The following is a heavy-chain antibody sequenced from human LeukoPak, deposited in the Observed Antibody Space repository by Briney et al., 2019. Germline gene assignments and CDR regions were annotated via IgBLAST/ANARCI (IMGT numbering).Heavy chain of an antibody. CDR1: GVSISNFY. D-gene: IGHD3-10*01. Sequence: PSETLSLTCTVSGVSISNFYLIWIRQPAGKELEWIGRIYSGGITIYNPSLKSRVTMSVDTSKNQFSLKLSSVTAADTAVYYCARDRGSDGSDQLDPWGQGTLVTVSS. J-gene: IGHJ5*02. V-gene: IGHV4-4*07. CDR3: ARDRGSDGSDQLDP. CDR2: IYSGGIT.